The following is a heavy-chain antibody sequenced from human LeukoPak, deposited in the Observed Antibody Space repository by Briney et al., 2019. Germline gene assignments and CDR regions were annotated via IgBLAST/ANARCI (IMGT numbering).Heavy chain of an antibody. CDR3: ATHTISGVVTYASLI. Sequence: ASVKVSCKLSGYTGIELPMHWVRQVPGKGLEWMGGFDPEDGETKYAQKFQGRVTMTEDTSTDTAYMELSRLTSEDTAVYYCATHTISGVVTYASLIWGRGTLVTVSS. J-gene: IGHJ3*02. CDR1: GYTGIELP. V-gene: IGHV1-24*01. D-gene: IGHD3-3*01. CDR2: FDPEDGET.